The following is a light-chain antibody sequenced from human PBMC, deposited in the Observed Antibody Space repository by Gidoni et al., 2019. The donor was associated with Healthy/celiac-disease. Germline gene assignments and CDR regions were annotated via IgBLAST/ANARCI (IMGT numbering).Light chain of an antibody. CDR1: SSDVGGYNY. J-gene: IGLJ1*01. CDR2: EVP. CDR3: YSYAGHNNYV. Sequence: QSALTQPPSASGSPGQSVAISCTGTSSDVGGYNYVPWYQQHPGKAPKLMIYEVPKRPSGVPDRFSGSKSGNTASLTVSGLQAEDEADYYCYSYAGHNNYVFGTGTKVTVL. V-gene: IGLV2-8*01.